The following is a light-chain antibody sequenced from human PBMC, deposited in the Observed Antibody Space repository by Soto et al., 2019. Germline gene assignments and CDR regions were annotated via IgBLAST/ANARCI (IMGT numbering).Light chain of an antibody. CDR3: AESDERLSASYV. Sequence: QSVLTQPPSASGTPGQRVTISCSGSSSNIGSNYVYWYQQLPGTAPKLLIYRNNQRPSGVPDRFSGSKSGTSASLAISGLRSEDEADYYCAESDERLSASYVFRTGTKVTVL. CDR2: RNN. CDR1: SSNIGSNY. J-gene: IGLJ1*01. V-gene: IGLV1-47*01.